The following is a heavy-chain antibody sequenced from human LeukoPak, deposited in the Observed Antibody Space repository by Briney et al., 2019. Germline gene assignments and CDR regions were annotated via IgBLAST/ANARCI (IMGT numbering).Heavy chain of an antibody. CDR1: GYTFTNYD. CDR3: ARDQDIVVVVAALRQREMGGFDP. V-gene: IGHV1-8*01. J-gene: IGHJ5*02. Sequence: ASAKVSCKASGYTFTNYDINWARQATGQGPEWMGWMNPKRGNTGYAQKFQGRVTMTRNTSISTAYMELSSLRSDDTAVYYCARDQDIVVVVAALRQREMGGFDPWGQGTLVTVSS. D-gene: IGHD2-15*01. CDR2: MNPKRGNT.